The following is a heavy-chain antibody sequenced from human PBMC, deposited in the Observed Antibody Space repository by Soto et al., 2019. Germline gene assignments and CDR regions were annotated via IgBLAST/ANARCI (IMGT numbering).Heavy chain of an antibody. V-gene: IGHV3-30*04. CDR3: ARDHNGSGSYYFDY. D-gene: IGHD3-10*01. Sequence: GGSLRLSCAASGFTFSSYAMHWVRQAPGKGLEWVAVISYDGSNKYYADSVKGRFTISRDNSKNTLYLQMNSLRAEDTAVYYCARDHNGSGSYYFDYWGQGTLVTVSS. CDR1: GFTFSSYA. CDR2: ISYDGSNK. J-gene: IGHJ4*02.